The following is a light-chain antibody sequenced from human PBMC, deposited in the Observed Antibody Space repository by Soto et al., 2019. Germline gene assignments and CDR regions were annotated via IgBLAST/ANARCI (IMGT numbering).Light chain of an antibody. CDR3: QSYDSTNYV. J-gene: IGLJ1*01. CDR2: EDD. V-gene: IGLV6-57*04. CDR1: SGSIASKY. Sequence: NFMLTQPHSVSESPGKTVTISCTPSSGSIASKYVQWYQQCPGSAPTIVIYEDDRRPSGVPDRFSVSIYGSSNSASLTISRLKTEDEVVYYGQSYDSTNYVFGSGTKVTVL.